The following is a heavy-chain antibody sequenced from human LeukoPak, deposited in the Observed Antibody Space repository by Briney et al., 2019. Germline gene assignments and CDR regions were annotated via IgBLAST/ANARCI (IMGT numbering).Heavy chain of an antibody. V-gene: IGHV3-74*01. CDR3: TRDYGA. J-gene: IGHJ5*02. CDR2: INKDGSST. Sequence: QPGGSLRLSCAASGFTFSSYWMHWVRQAPGKGLVWVSHINKDGSSTSYADSVKGRFTISRDNTKNTLYLQMKRLRVEDTAVYYCTRDYGAWGQGTLVTVSS. D-gene: IGHD4/OR15-4a*01. CDR1: GFTFSSYW.